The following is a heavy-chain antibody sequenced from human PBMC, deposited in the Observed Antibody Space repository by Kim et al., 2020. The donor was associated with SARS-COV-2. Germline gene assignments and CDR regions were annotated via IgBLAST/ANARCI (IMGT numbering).Heavy chain of an antibody. V-gene: IGHV4-59*01. CDR1: GGSITTYYY. D-gene: IGHD2-21*01. J-gene: IGHJ4*02. Sequence: SETLSLTCTVSGGSITTYYYWSWIRQPPGKGLEWLGYTYYSRSTYYNPSLTSRVTISVDTSQSPISLKLDSVTAADTAVYYCVRGDPLLMLGLCGQGTL. CDR3: VRGDPLLMLGL. CDR2: TYYSRST.